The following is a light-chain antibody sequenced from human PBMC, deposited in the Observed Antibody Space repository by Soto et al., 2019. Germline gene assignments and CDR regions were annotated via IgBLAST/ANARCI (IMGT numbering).Light chain of an antibody. CDR3: QQYGGPPRT. Sequence: EIVLTQSPGTLSLSPGERATLSCRASQSISSFYLAWYQQTPGQAPRLLIYDASSRAAGIPDRFSGGGSGTDFTLTISRLEPEDFGVYYCQQYGGPPRTFGQGTKVEIK. CDR1: QSISSFY. CDR2: DAS. J-gene: IGKJ1*01. V-gene: IGKV3-20*01.